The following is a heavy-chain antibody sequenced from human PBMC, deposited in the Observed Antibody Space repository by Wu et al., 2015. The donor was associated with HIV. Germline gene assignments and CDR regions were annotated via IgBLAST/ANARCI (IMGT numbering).Heavy chain of an antibody. J-gene: IGHJ6*02. Sequence: SWVRQAPGQGLEWMGGINPLFGTTKHSQKFQDRLTFTTDESKTTAYMELSSLRSEDTAVYYCARNTDSVATSLYSLGVWGQGTAVTVSS. V-gene: IGHV1-69*05. D-gene: IGHD4-11*01. CDR2: INPLFGTT. CDR3: ARNTDSVATSLYSLGV.